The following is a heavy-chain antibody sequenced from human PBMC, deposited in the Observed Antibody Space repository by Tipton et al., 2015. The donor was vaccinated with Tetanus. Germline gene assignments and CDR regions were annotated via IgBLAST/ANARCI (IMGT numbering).Heavy chain of an antibody. CDR3: ARIGDYYDSSGELFDY. CDR2: INPNSGGT. Sequence: QVQLVQSGAEVKKPGASVKVSCKASGYTFTGYYMHWVRQAPGQGLEWMGWINPNSGGTNYAQKFQGRVTMTRDTSISTAYMELSRLRSDDTAVYHCARIGDYYDSSGELFDYWGQGTLVTVSS. CDR1: GYTFTGYY. J-gene: IGHJ4*02. V-gene: IGHV1-2*02. D-gene: IGHD3-22*01.